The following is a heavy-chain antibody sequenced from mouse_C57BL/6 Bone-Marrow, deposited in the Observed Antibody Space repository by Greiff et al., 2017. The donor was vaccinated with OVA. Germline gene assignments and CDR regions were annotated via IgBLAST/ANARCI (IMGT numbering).Heavy chain of an antibody. D-gene: IGHD4-1*01. CDR1: GFTFSDYG. Sequence: EVKLMESGGGLVKPGGSLKLSCAASGFTFSDYGMHWVRQGPEKGLEWVAYISSGSSTINYADTVKGRFTISRDNAKKTLFLQMTSLRAEDTAKYYCGTGFYAMDYWGQGTSVTVSS. CDR2: ISSGSSTI. V-gene: IGHV5-17*01. CDR3: GTGFYAMDY. J-gene: IGHJ4*01.